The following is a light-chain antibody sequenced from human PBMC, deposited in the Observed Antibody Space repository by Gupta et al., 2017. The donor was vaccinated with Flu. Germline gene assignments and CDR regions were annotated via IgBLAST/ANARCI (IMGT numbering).Light chain of an antibody. J-gene: IGKJ2*01. CDR2: DTS. CDR1: QSVSSY. CDR3: QQRLDWPPYT. Sequence: EIVLTQSPATLSLSPGDRATLSCRASQSVSSYLAWYQQKPGQAPRLLIYDTSNRATGIPARFSGSGSGTDFTLTISSLEPEDFAVYFCQQRLDWPPYTVGQGTRLEIK. V-gene: IGKV3-11*01.